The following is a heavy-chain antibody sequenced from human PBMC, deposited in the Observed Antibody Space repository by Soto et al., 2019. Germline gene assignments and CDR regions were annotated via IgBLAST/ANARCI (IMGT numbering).Heavy chain of an antibody. CDR2: IYYSGST. J-gene: IGHJ4*02. Sequence: SETLSLTCTVSGGSISSYYWSWIRQPPGKGLEWIGYIYYSGSTNYNPSLKSRVTISVDTSKNQFSLKLSSVTAADTAVYYCARTAPLPYPYTAMVRYFDYWGQGTLVTVSS. D-gene: IGHD5-18*01. CDR3: ARTAPLPYPYTAMVRYFDY. CDR1: GGSISSYY. V-gene: IGHV4-59*01.